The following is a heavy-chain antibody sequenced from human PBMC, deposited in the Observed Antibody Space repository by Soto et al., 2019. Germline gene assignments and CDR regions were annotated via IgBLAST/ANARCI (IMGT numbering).Heavy chain of an antibody. CDR2: IWQDGNNK. Sequence: GGSLRLSCAASGFTFSNYGMHWVRQAPGKGLEWVAIIWQDGNNKYYADSVRGRFIISRDNSKNRLYLQMNSLRAEDTAVYYCASDLAGASDSYGLDVWGQGTPVTVSS. J-gene: IGHJ6*02. CDR1: GFTFSNYG. V-gene: IGHV3-33*01. CDR3: ASDLAGASDSYGLDV. D-gene: IGHD1-26*01.